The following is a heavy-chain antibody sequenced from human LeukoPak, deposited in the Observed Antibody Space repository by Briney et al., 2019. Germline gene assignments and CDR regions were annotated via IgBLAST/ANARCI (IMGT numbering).Heavy chain of an antibody. CDR3: AKSGGLGESHAEYFQH. CDR2: TSWNSGSI. J-gene: IGHJ1*01. CDR1: GFTFDDYA. V-gene: IGHV3-9*01. Sequence: GGSLRFSCAASGFTFDDYAMHWVRQAPGKGLEGVSGTSWNSGSIGYADSVKGRFTISRDNAKNSLYLQMNSLRAEDTASYYCAKSGGLGESHAEYFQHWGQGTLVTVSS. D-gene: IGHD3-16*01.